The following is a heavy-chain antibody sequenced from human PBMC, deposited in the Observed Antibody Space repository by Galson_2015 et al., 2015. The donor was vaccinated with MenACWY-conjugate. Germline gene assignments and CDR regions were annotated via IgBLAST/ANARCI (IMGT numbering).Heavy chain of an antibody. CDR2: MNPVDSET. D-gene: IGHD3-16*01. V-gene: IGHV5-51*01. Sequence: QSGAEVKKPGESLKISCKGSGYTFTNNWIGWVRQMPGKGLEWMGIMNPVDSETRYSPSFQGQVAISADKSISTTFLEWSSLKASDTGVYYCARGAQGYFDYWGQGALVTVSS. J-gene: IGHJ4*02. CDR1: GYTFTNNW. CDR3: ARGAQGYFDY.